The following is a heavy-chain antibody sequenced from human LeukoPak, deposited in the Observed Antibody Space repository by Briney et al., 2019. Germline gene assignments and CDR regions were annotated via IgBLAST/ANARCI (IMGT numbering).Heavy chain of an antibody. J-gene: IGHJ5*02. CDR2: INHSGST. CDR3: ATCIRSWFDP. Sequence: SGTLSLTCAVYGGSFSGYYWSWIRQPPGKGLEWIGEINHSGSTNYNPSLKSRVTISVDTSKNQFSLKLSSVTAADTAVYYCATCIRSWFDPWGQGTLVTVSS. V-gene: IGHV4-34*01. D-gene: IGHD2-21*01. CDR1: GGSFSGYY.